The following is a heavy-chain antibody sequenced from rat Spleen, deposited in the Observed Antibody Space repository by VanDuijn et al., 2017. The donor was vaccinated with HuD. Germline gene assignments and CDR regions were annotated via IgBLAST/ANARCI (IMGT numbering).Heavy chain of an antibody. D-gene: IGHD1-1*01. V-gene: IGHV5-19*01. CDR2: ISYDGGST. CDR1: GFTFSNYG. Sequence: EVQLVESGGGLVQPGRSLKLSCAASGFTFSNYGMHWIRQAPTKGLEWVASISYDGGSTYYRDSVKGRFTISRDNAKSTLYLQMESLRSEDTATYYCAKDLDYSGDNWFAYWGQGTLVTVSS. J-gene: IGHJ3*01. CDR3: AKDLDYSGDNWFAY.